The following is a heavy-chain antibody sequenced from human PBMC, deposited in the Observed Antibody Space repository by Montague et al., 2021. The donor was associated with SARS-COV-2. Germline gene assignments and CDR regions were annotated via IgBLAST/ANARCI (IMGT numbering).Heavy chain of an antibody. CDR1: GDSVSSNSGA. CDR2: TYYRSKWFV. Sequence: CAISGDSVSSNSGAWNWIRLSPSRRLERLGRTYYRSKWFVYYAGSVRSRITINPDPSKNQFSLQMSSVTPDDTAVYYCARSKLLRSGYSSGWYGPGWFDPWGQGTPVTVSS. D-gene: IGHD6-19*01. J-gene: IGHJ5*02. V-gene: IGHV6-1*01. CDR3: ARSKLLRSGYSSGWYGPGWFDP.